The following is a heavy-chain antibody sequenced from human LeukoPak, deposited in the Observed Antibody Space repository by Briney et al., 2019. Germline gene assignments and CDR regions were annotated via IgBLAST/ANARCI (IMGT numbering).Heavy chain of an antibody. CDR3: AKFMQLYYFDY. J-gene: IGHJ4*02. CDR2: INSDGSTT. D-gene: IGHD3-16*01. CDR1: GFTFSSYW. V-gene: IGHV3-74*01. Sequence: GGSLRLSCGASGFTFSSYWMHWVRQAPGKGLVWISRINSDGSTTSYADSVKGRFTISRDNSKNTLYLQMNSLRAEDTAVYYCAKFMQLYYFDYWGQGTLVTVSS.